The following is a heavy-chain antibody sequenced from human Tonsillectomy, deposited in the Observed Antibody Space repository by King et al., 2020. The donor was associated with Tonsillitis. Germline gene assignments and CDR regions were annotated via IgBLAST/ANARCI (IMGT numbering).Heavy chain of an antibody. CDR1: GFTFSNYG. D-gene: IGHD3-3*01. CDR3: AKMGDFWSGYSDY. J-gene: IGHJ4*02. CDR2: ISYDVTNK. V-gene: IGHV3-30*18. Sequence: VQLVESGGGVVQPGRSLRLSCAASGFTFSNYGMHWVRQAPGKGLEWVAVISYDVTNKYYVDSVKGRFTISRDNSKNTLSLQMNSLRAEDTAVYYCAKMGDFWSGYSDYWGQGTQVTVSS.